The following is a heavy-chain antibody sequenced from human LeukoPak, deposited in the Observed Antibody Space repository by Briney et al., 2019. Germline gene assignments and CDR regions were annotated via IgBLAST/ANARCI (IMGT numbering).Heavy chain of an antibody. D-gene: IGHD3-22*01. V-gene: IGHV3-23*01. J-gene: IGHJ4*02. Sequence: GGSLRLSCTASGFTFSSYGMSWVRQAPGKGLEWVSAISGSGGSTYYADSVKGRFTISRDNSKNTLYLQMNSQRAEDTAVYYCARARTDSSGYYRWGNYFDYWGQGTLVTVSS. CDR1: GFTFSSYG. CDR3: ARARTDSSGYYRWGNYFDY. CDR2: ISGSGGST.